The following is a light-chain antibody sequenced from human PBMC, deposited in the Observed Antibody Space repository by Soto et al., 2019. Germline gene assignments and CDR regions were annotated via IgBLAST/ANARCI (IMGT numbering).Light chain of an antibody. J-gene: IGKJ5*01. CDR3: QQYNSYSIT. CDR1: QSISSW. CDR2: YAS. V-gene: IGKV1-5*01. Sequence: DIQMTQSPSTLSASDGDIVTITCRASQSISSWLDWYQQKPGKAPKVLIYYASSLESGVPSRFRGSGSGTEFTLTISSLQPDDFASYYCQQYNSYSITFGQGTRLEIK.